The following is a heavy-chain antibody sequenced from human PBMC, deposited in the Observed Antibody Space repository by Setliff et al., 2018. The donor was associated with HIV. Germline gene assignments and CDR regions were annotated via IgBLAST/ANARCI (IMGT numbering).Heavy chain of an antibody. J-gene: IGHJ1*01. CDR3: VRLDSTGCWEF. CDR1: GFSFDDYA. Sequence: PGGSLRLSCTASGFSFDDYAVNWVRQAPGKGLEWVGFIGSKASGGTTEYAASVKGRFSISSDDSTNSVHLQMNSLRTEDTAVYFCVRLDSTGCWEFWGQGTLVTVS. D-gene: IGHD2-8*02. V-gene: IGHV3-49*04. CDR2: IGSKASGGTT.